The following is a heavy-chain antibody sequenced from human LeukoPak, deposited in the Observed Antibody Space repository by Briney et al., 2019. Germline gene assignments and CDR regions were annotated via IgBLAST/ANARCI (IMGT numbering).Heavy chain of an antibody. V-gene: IGHV1-69*13. D-gene: IGHD2-21*02. Sequence: ASVKVSCKASEGTFTSYAISWVRQAPGQGLEWMGGIIPIFGTANYAQKFQGRVTITADESTSTAYMELSSLRSEDTAVYYCAMSPIEYCGGDCYPPDWGQGTLVTVSS. J-gene: IGHJ4*02. CDR3: AMSPIEYCGGDCYPPD. CDR1: EGTFTSYA. CDR2: IIPIFGTA.